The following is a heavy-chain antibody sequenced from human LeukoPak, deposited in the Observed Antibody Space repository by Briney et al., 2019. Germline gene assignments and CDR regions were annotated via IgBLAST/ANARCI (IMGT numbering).Heavy chain of an antibody. V-gene: IGHV1-2*06. CDR2: INPNSGGT. Sequence: ASVKVSCKASGYTFTGYYIHWVRQAPGQGLEWMGRINPNSGGTNYAQKFQGRVTMTRDTSISTAYMELSRLRSDDTAAYYCARVKARQGIDYWGQGTLVTVSS. J-gene: IGHJ4*02. CDR1: GYTFTGYY. CDR3: ARVKARQGIDY.